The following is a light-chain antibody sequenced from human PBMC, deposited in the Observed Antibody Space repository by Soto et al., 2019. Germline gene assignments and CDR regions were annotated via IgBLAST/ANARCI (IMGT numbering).Light chain of an antibody. CDR3: MQSIQLPLT. CDR1: QSLLHSDGKTY. V-gene: IGKV2D-29*01. J-gene: IGKJ4*01. CDR2: EVS. Sequence: EIVMTQTPLSLSVTPGQSASIACKSSQSLLHSDGKTYLYWYLQKAGQPPQVLIYEVSNRFAGVPDRISGSGSGTDFTLKISRVEAEDVGGYFCMQSIQLPLTFGGGTKVEIK.